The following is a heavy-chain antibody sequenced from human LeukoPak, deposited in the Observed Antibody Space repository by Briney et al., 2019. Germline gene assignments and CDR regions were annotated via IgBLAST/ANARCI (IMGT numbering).Heavy chain of an antibody. CDR1: GFTFSSYW. Sequence: GGSLRLSCAASGFTFSSYWMSWVRQAPGKGLEWVATINQDGSGKYYVDSVKGRFSISRDNAKNSLYLQMSSLRAEDTAVYYCARVKTGTTNWFDPWGQGTLVTVSS. CDR2: INQDGSGK. V-gene: IGHV3-7*04. D-gene: IGHD1-1*01. J-gene: IGHJ5*02. CDR3: ARVKTGTTNWFDP.